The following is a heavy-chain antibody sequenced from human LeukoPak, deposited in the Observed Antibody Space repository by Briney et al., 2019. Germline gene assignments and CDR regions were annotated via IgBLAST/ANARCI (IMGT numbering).Heavy chain of an antibody. Sequence: GASVKVSCKAPGYTFTSYGISWVRQAPGQGLEWMGWISAYNGNTNYAQKLQGRVTSTSTAYMELSSLRSEDTAVYYCARIIVGATSDFDYWGQGTLVTVSS. D-gene: IGHD1-26*01. V-gene: IGHV1-18*04. CDR2: ISAYNGNT. CDR1: GYTFTSYG. J-gene: IGHJ4*02. CDR3: ARIIVGATSDFDY.